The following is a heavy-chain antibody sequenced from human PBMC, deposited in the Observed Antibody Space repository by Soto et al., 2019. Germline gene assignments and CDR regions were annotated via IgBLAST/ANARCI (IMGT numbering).Heavy chain of an antibody. CDR3: AKDFGLGYSDSDAFDI. Sequence: EVQLVESGGGLVQPGGSLRLSCAASGFTFSSYAMSWVRQAPGKGLEWVSAISGSGGSTYYADSVKGRFTISRDNSKNTLYLQMNSLRAEDTAVYYCAKDFGLGYSDSDAFDIWGQGTMVTVSS. CDR2: ISGSGGST. V-gene: IGHV3-23*04. CDR1: GFTFSSYA. D-gene: IGHD3-22*01. J-gene: IGHJ3*02.